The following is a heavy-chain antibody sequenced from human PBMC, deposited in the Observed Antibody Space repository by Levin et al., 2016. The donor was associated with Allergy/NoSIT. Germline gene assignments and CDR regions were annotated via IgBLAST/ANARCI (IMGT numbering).Heavy chain of an antibody. CDR1: GFTFDDYA. CDR2: ISWNSGRV. D-gene: IGHD4/OR15-4a*01. Sequence: SLKISCAASGFTFDDYAMHWVRQAPGKGLEWVSGISWNSGRVGYADSVKGRFTISRDNAKNSLYLQMNSLRAEDTALYYCAKDMRLSPNAFDIWGQGTMVTVSS. CDR3: AKDMRLSPNAFDI. V-gene: IGHV3-9*01. J-gene: IGHJ3*02.